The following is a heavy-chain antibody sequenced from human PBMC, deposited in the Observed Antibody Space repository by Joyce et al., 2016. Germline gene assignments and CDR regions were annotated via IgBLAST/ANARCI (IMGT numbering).Heavy chain of an antibody. D-gene: IGHD7-27*01. CDR1: GYTFTNFD. CDR3: ARNKYGTGDFDF. V-gene: IGHV1-8*01. J-gene: IGHJ4*02. Sequence: QVQLVQSGAEVKKPGASVKVSCKASGYTFTNFDITWLRQAPGQGLEWLGWMTPNSGNTGYAQNFQGRVTMTRDTSISTAYMELSSLRSEDTAVYFCARNKYGTGDFDFWGQGTPVTVSS. CDR2: MTPNSGNT.